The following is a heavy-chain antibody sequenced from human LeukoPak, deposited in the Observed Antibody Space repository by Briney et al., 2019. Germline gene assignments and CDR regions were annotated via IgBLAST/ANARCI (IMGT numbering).Heavy chain of an antibody. CDR2: IYHSGST. D-gene: IGHD3-22*01. V-gene: IGHV4-38-2*02. CDR3: ARDRNYYDSSGYYYN. CDR1: GYSISSGYY. J-gene: IGHJ4*02. Sequence: SETLSLTCTVSGYSISSGYYWGWIRQPPGKGLEWIGSIYHSGSTYYNPSLKSRVTISVDTSKNQFSLKLSSVTAADTAVYYCARDRNYYDSSGYYYNWGQGTLVTVSS.